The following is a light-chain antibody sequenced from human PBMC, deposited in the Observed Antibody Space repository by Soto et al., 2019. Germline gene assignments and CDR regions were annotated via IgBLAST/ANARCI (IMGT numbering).Light chain of an antibody. V-gene: IGLV1-51*01. CDR3: GTWDSSLSAGV. J-gene: IGLJ2*01. Sequence: QAVVTQPPSVSAAPGQKVTISCSGSSSNIGNNYNYVSWYQQLPGTAPKLLIYDNNKRPSGIPDRFSGSKSGTSATLGITGLQTGDEADYYCGTWDSSLSAGVFGGGTKLTVL. CDR2: DNN. CDR1: SSNIGNNYNY.